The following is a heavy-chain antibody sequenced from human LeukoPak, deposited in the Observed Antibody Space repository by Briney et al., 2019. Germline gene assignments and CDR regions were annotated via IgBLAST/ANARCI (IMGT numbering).Heavy chain of an antibody. V-gene: IGHV3-23*01. Sequence: AGYLRLSCAASGFTFSGFAMSWGRRTPGQGQEWGSGISGSVDNTLYPDSVNGRFTISRDNSKNRLYMEMNSLRAEDTAIYYCAKMKGHPLPKYYMDVWGQGTTVTV. CDR3: AKMKGHPLPKYYMDV. CDR1: GFTFSGFA. CDR2: ISGSVDNT. J-gene: IGHJ6*03.